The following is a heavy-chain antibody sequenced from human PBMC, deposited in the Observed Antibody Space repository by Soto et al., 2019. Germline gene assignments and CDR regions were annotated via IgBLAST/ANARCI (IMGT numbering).Heavy chain of an antibody. D-gene: IGHD2-8*02. CDR3: ARQASYWHGGGGWFDP. V-gene: IGHV3-13*01. CDR2: IGTQHDA. J-gene: IGHJ5*02. CDR1: GFTFSAYD. Sequence: ESGGGLVQPGGSLRLSCAASGFTFSAYDMHWVRQATGKGLEWVSAIGTQHDAYYPDSVKGRFTISRENAKNSLYLQMDSLRAGDTGVYFCARQASYWHGGGGWFDPWGQGTLVTVSS.